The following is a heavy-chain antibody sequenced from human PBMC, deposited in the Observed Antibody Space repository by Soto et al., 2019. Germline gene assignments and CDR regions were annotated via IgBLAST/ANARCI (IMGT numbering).Heavy chain of an antibody. V-gene: IGHV6-1*01. CDR2: TYYRSKWYN. CDR3: ARGGHEWVGKGMDV. D-gene: IGHD1-26*01. Sequence: SQTLSLTCAISGDSVSSNSAAWNWIRQSPSRGLEWLGRTYYRSKWYNDYAVSVKSRITINLDTSKNQFSLQLNSVTPEDTAVYYCARGGHEWVGKGMDVWGQGTTVTVSS. J-gene: IGHJ6*02. CDR1: GDSVSSNSAA.